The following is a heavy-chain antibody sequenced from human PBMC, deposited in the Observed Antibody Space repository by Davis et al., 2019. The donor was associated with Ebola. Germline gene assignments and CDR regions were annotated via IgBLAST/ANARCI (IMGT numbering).Heavy chain of an antibody. J-gene: IGHJ6*02. CDR3: AREGTEWELPYYYYGMDV. CDR2: IGPTATTT. CDR1: GFTFSSFA. Sequence: PGGSLRLSCAASGFTFSSFAMTWVRQTPEKGLEWVSGIGPTATTTHYADSVKGRFTISRDNAKNSLYLQMNSLRAEDTAVYYCAREGTEWELPYYYYGMDVWGQGTTVTVSS. D-gene: IGHD1-26*01. V-gene: IGHV3-23*01.